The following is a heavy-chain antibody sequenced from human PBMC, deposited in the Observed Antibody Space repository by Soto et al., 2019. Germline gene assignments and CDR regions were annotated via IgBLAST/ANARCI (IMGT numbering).Heavy chain of an antibody. Sequence: SETLSLTCIVSGGSISEEYWNWVRQPPGKGLEWIGLIFANGHTDYNPSLKSRVTMSVDASKNQFSLRLTSMTAADTAVYYCVASLAASGLNWLDPWGRGTLVTVSS. CDR1: GGSISEEY. J-gene: IGHJ5*02. D-gene: IGHD6-13*01. CDR3: VASLAASGLNWLDP. CDR2: IFANGHT. V-gene: IGHV4-4*07.